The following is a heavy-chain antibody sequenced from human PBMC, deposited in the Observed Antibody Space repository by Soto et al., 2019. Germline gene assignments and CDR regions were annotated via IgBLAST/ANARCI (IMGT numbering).Heavy chain of an antibody. J-gene: IGHJ4*02. CDR2: INSDGSIT. CDR3: ARDIGSVGY. CDR1: GFTFSSYW. D-gene: IGHD2-15*01. Sequence: GGSLRLPCAASGFTFSSYWMYWVRQVPGKGLVWVARINSDGSITNYADSVKGRLTISRDNAKNTLYLQMNSLRAEDTAVYYCARDIGSVGYWGQGTMVTVSS. V-gene: IGHV3-74*01.